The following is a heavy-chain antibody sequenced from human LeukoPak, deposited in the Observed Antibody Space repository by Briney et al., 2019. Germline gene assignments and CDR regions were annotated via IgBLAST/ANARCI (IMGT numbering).Heavy chain of an antibody. CDR1: GGTFSSYA. V-gene: IGHV1-69*06. Sequence: SVKVSCKASGGTFSSYAISWVRQAPGQGLEWMGGIIPIFGTANYAQKFQGRVTITADKSTSTAYMELSSLRSEDTAVYYCAREAKMATNRLDYWGQGTLVTVSS. CDR3: AREAKMATNRLDY. D-gene: IGHD5-24*01. CDR2: IIPIFGTA. J-gene: IGHJ4*02.